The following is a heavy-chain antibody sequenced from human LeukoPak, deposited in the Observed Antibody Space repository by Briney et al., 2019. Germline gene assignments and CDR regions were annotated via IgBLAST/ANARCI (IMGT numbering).Heavy chain of an antibody. CDR2: IYYSGST. CDR3: ARVVPAASQGEDFDY. D-gene: IGHD2-2*01. CDR1: GGSISSSSYY. J-gene: IGHJ4*02. V-gene: IGHV4-39*01. Sequence: SSETLSLTCTVSGGSISSSSYYWGWIRQPPGKGLEWIGSIYYSGSTYYNPSLKSRVTISVDTSKNQFSLKLSSVTAADTAVYYCARVVPAASQGEDFDYWGQGTLVTVSS.